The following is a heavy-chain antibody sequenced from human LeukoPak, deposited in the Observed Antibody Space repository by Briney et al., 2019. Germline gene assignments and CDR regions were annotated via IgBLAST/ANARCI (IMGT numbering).Heavy chain of an antibody. CDR2: ISGSGGST. D-gene: IGHD3-3*01. J-gene: IGHJ6*02. V-gene: IGHV3-23*01. CDR1: GFTFSSYA. CDR3: AKDQSYYDFWSGYLMTGMDV. Sequence: PGGSLRLSCAASGFTFSSYAMSWVRQAPGKGLEWVSAISGSGGSTYYADSVKGRFTISRDNSKNTLYLQMNSLRAEDTAVYYCAKDQSYYDFWSGYLMTGMDVWGQGTTVTVSS.